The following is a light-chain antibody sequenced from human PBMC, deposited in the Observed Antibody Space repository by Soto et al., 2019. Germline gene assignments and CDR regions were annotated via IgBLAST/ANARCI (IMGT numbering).Light chain of an antibody. J-gene: IGKJ1*01. V-gene: IGKV1-5*03. CDR3: QHYKDYSWT. CDR2: KTS. CDR1: QSISLW. Sequence: DIHLTQSPSTLSASVGDRVTITCRASQSISLWVALYQHQPGKAPNLLLYKTSSLEPGVPSRFSDSGSGTEFTLTTIRLQPEDFATYSCQHYKDYSWTFGHGTKVEVK.